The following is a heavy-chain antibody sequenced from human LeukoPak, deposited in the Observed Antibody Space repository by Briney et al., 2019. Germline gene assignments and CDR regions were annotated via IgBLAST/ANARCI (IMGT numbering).Heavy chain of an antibody. J-gene: IGHJ4*02. V-gene: IGHV3-11*06. D-gene: IGHD3-22*01. CDR3: ARVVGGSGYNQEFDY. CDR1: GFTFSDYY. Sequence: GGSLRLSCAASGFTFSDYYMSWIRQAPGKGLEWVSYISSSNSYTNYADSVKGRFTISRDNAKNSLYLQMNSLRAEDTAVYYCARVVGGSGYNQEFDYWGLGTLVTVSS. CDR2: ISSSNSYT.